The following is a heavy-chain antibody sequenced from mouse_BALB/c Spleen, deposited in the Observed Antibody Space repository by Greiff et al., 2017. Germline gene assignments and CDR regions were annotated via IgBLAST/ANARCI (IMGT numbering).Heavy chain of an antibody. J-gene: IGHJ4*01. CDR1: GFTFSDYY. CDR3: ARGEDRYDRAMDY. V-gene: IGHV5-4*02. D-gene: IGHD2-14*01. Sequence: EVQVVESGGGLVKPGGSLKLSCAASGFTFSDYYMYWVRQTPEKRLEWVATISDGGSYTYYPDSVKGRFTISRDNAKNNLYLQMSSLKSEDTAMYYCARGEDRYDRAMDYWGQGTSVTVSS. CDR2: ISDGGSYT.